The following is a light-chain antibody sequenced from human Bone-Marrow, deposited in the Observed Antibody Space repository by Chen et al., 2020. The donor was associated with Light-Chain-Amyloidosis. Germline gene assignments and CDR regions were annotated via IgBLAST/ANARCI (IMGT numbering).Light chain of an antibody. CDR2: DAS. Sequence: DILMPQPPSSLSASVGDRVTITCQASHDISDNLNWDEQKPGKAPKLLIYDASNLETGVPSRFSGSGSRTEFSFTISSLQSEDIATYYCQQYDNLSLTFGGGTKVEIK. V-gene: IGKV1-33*01. J-gene: IGKJ4*01. CDR1: HDISDN. CDR3: QQYDNLSLT.